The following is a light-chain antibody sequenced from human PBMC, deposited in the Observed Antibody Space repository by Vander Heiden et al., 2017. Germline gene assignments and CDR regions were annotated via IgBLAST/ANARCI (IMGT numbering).Light chain of an antibody. Sequence: QPALTQPASVSGSPGQSITISCTGTSSDIGGYNLVSWYQQHPGKAPKVLIYESSKRPSGVSNRFSASKSGNTASLTISGLQAEDEADYFCCSYAGSYTLEVFGGGTKLTVL. CDR2: ESS. J-gene: IGLJ2*01. CDR3: CSYAGSYTLEV. V-gene: IGLV2-23*01. CDR1: SSDIGGYNL.